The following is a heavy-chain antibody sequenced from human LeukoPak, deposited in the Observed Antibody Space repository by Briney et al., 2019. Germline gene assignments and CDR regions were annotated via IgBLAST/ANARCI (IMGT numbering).Heavy chain of an antibody. CDR1: GGTFSSYA. Sequence: GASVKVSCKASGGTFSSYAISWVRQAPGQGLEWMGRIIPILGIANYAQKFQGRVTITADKSTSTAYMELSSLRSEDTAVYYCARDGPNLNWFDPWGQGTLVTVSS. CDR3: ARDGPNLNWFDP. J-gene: IGHJ5*02. V-gene: IGHV1-69*04. CDR2: IIPILGIA.